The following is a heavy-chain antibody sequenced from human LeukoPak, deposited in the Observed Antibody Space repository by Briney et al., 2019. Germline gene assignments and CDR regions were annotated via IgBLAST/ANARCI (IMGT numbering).Heavy chain of an antibody. CDR2: IRSKANSYAT. V-gene: IGHV3-73*01. CDR1: GFTLSGSA. J-gene: IGHJ4*02. D-gene: IGHD6-13*01. CDR3: TRRGAIAAAGTVIDY. Sequence: GGSLRLSCAASGFTLSGSAMHWVRQASGKGLEWVGRIRSKANSYATAYAASVKGRFTISRDDSKNTAYLQMNSLKTEDTAVYYCTRRGAIAAAGTVIDYWGQGTLVTVSS.